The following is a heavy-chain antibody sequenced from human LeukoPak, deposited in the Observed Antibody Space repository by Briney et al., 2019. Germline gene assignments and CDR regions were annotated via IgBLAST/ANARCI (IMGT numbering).Heavy chain of an antibody. CDR1: GFTFSSHW. J-gene: IGHJ4*02. Sequence: PGGSLRLSCAASGFTFSSHWMHWVRQAPGKGLEWVANMKHDGIEKYHVDSVKDRFTISRDNTKNSLYLHMSSLRVEDTAVYYCAREGREGYNYPALDFWGQGILVTVSS. V-gene: IGHV3-7*05. CDR3: AREGREGYNYPALDF. CDR2: MKHDGIEK. D-gene: IGHD5-24*01.